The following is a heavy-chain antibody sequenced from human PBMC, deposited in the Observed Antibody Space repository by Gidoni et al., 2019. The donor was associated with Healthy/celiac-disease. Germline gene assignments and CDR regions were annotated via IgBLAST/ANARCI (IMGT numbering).Heavy chain of an antibody. CDR2: IKSKTDGGTT. D-gene: IGHD4-17*01. CDR1: GFTFSNAW. Sequence: EVQLVESGGGLVKPGGSLRLSCAASGFTFSNAWMSWVRQAPGKGLEWVGRIKSKTDGGTTDYAATVKGRFTISRDDSKNTLYLQMNSLKTEDTAVYYCTTEFYGDYVGYFDLWGRGTLVTVSS. V-gene: IGHV3-15*01. J-gene: IGHJ2*01. CDR3: TTEFYGDYVGYFDL.